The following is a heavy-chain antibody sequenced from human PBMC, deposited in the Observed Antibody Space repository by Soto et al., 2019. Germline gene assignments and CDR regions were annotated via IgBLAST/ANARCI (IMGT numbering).Heavy chain of an antibody. CDR2: IAYDGSKT. J-gene: IGHJ5*01. CDR3: ARCGCGSMLANSGKYDS. V-gene: IGHV3-30*03. CDR1: GFTFSSSG. Sequence: QVQLVESGGGVVQPGRSLRLTCAASGFTFSSSGMHWVRQAPGKGLEWVALIAYDGSKTYYGDSVRGRFTISRDNSENTLFLQMNSLRAEDTAVYYCARCGCGSMLANSGKYDSWGQGTLVTVSS. D-gene: IGHD1-26*01.